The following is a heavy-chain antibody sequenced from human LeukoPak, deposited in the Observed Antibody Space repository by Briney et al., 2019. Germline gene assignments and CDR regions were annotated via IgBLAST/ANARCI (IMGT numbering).Heavy chain of an antibody. Sequence: SETLSLTCTVSGGSISSYYWSWIRQPPGKGLEWIGYIHYSGSTNYNPSLKSRVTISVDTSKNQFSLKLSSVTAADTAVYYCASGQQQLDAFDIWGQGTMVTVSS. CDR3: ASGQQQLDAFDI. J-gene: IGHJ3*02. D-gene: IGHD6-13*01. V-gene: IGHV4-59*01. CDR2: IHYSGST. CDR1: GGSISSYY.